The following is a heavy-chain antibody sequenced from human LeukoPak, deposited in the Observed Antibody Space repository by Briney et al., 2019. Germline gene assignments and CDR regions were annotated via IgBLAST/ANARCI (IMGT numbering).Heavy chain of an antibody. J-gene: IGHJ4*02. CDR2: INPNSGDT. Sequence: ASVKVSCKASGYTLTNYYIHGLGQAPGQGLEWMGRINPNSGDTNYAQKFEGRVTMTRDTSITTAYMELSGLRSDDTAVYYCAKSQKGYFDYWGQGTLVTVSS. V-gene: IGHV1-2*06. CDR1: GYTLTNYY. CDR3: AKSQKGYFDY.